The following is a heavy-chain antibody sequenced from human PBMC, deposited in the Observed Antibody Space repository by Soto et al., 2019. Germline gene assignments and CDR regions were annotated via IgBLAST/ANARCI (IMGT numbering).Heavy chain of an antibody. D-gene: IGHD6-19*01. CDR3: ADLAVSHTGAY. V-gene: IGHV3-15*01. Sequence: EVQLVESGGGLVKPGGSLRLSCAASGFTLSNAWMNWVRQAPGKGLEWVGRIKTKTEGGIIDYAAPVKGRFTISRDESKNTLYLQMDSLKAEDTAVYYCADLAVSHTGAYLGQGTLVTVSS. CDR1: GFTLSNAW. CDR2: IKTKTEGGII. J-gene: IGHJ4*02.